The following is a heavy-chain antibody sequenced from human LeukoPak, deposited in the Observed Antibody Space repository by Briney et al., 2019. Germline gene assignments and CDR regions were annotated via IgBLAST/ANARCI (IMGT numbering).Heavy chain of an antibody. Sequence: SVKVSCKASGGTFSSYTISWVRQAPGQGLEWMGRITPILGIANYAQKFQGRVTITADKSTSTAYMELSSLRSEDTAVYYCARVDPFPGNHWGQGTLVTVSS. J-gene: IGHJ4*02. V-gene: IGHV1-69*02. CDR2: ITPILGIA. CDR1: GGTFSSYT. CDR3: ARVDPFPGNH.